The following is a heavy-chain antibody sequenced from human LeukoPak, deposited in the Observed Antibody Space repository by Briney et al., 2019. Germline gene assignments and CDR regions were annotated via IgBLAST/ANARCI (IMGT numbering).Heavy chain of an antibody. CDR2: IYHSGST. D-gene: IGHD2-2*01. J-gene: IGHJ4*02. V-gene: IGHV4-38-2*01. CDR3: TRHGIECSSTNCYWATVRY. Sequence: KPSETLSLTCAVSAYSISSGYYWAWIRQPPGKGLEWIGSIYHSGSTYYNPSLKSRVTISIDTSKNQFSLKLSSVTAADTAVYYCTRHGIECSSTNCYWATVRYWGRGTLVTVSS. CDR1: AYSISSGYY.